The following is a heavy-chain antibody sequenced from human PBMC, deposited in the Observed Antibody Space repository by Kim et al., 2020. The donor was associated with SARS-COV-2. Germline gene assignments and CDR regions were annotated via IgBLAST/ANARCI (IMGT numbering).Heavy chain of an antibody. J-gene: IGHJ4*02. Sequence: GGSLRLSCAASGFTFSNYGMSWVRQAPGKGLEWVSGISGSGDTTTYADSVKGRFTVSRDNSKNTLYLQMSSLRAEDTAIYYCANPRTPDYWGQGTLVTVS. CDR1: GFTFSNYG. V-gene: IGHV3-23*01. CDR3: ANPRTPDY. CDR2: ISGSGDTT.